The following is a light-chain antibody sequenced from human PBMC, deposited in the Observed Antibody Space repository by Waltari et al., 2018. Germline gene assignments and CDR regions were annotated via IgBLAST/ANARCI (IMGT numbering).Light chain of an antibody. J-gene: IGKJ4*01. CDR1: QSVSSY. V-gene: IGKV3-11*01. Sequence: EIVLTQSPATLSLSPGERATLSCRASQSVSSYLAWYKQKPGQAPRLLIYDASNRATGIPDRFSGSGSGTDFTLTISSLEPEDFAVYYCQPRSNWSSFGGGTKVEIK. CDR2: DAS. CDR3: QPRSNWSS.